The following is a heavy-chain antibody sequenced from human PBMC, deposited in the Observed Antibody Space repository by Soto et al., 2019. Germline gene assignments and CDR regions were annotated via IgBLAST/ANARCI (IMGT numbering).Heavy chain of an antibody. CDR3: AKRLTDNWNQGHAVDF. CDR1: VAAVSSGNYF. Sequence: QLQLQESGPGLVKPAEPLSLKCAVPVAAVSSGNYFWGWLRQPPGKGLECIGNIYYNGDTYYSPSLKRRVAISVDTAQNQSSLRLTSVTAADTAVDYCAKRLTDNWNQGHAVDFWGQGTLVTVSS. J-gene: IGHJ3*01. V-gene: IGHV4-39*01. CDR2: IYYNGDT. D-gene: IGHD1-20*01.